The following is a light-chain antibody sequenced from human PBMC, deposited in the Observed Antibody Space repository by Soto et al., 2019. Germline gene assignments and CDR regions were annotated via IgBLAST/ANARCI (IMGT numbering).Light chain of an antibody. CDR1: QSVSSSY. J-gene: IGKJ4*01. V-gene: IGKV3-20*01. CDR2: ATS. CDR3: QQYVTSPLT. Sequence: EIVLTQSPGTLSLSPGERATLSCRASQSVSSSYLAWYQQRPGQAPRLLIYATSHRATGIPDRFSGSGSGTDFTLTIRRLEPGDFAVYYCQQYVTSPLTFGGGTKVDIK.